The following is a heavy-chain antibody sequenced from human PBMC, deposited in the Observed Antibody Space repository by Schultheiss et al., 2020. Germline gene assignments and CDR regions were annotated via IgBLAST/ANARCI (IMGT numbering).Heavy chain of an antibody. CDR1: GYTFTSYG. V-gene: IGHV1-18*01. Sequence: ASVTVSCKASGYTFTSYGISWVRQAPGQGLEWMGWISAYNGNTNYAQKLQGRVTMTTDTSTSTAYMELRSLRSDDTAVYYCATQPPCSSTSCYRDYYYYGMDVWGQGTTVTVSS. CDR2: ISAYNGNT. J-gene: IGHJ6*02. CDR3: ATQPPCSSTSCYRDYYYYGMDV. D-gene: IGHD2-2*01.